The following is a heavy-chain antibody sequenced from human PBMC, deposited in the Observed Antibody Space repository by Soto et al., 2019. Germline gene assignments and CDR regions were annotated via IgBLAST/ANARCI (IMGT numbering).Heavy chain of an antibody. Sequence: QVQLQESGPGLVKPSQTLSLTCTVSGGSISSGDYYWSWIRQPPGKGLEWIGYIYYSGSTYYNPSLKSRVTISVDTSKNQFSLKLSSVTAADTAVYYCARGIWSGYYYYGMDVWGQGTTVTVSS. CDR3: ARGIWSGYYYYGMDV. V-gene: IGHV4-30-4*01. J-gene: IGHJ6*02. D-gene: IGHD3-3*01. CDR1: GGSISSGDYY. CDR2: IYYSGST.